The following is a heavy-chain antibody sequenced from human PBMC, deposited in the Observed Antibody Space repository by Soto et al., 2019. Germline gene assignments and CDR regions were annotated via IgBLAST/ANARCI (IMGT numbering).Heavy chain of an antibody. D-gene: IGHD3-10*01. CDR2: IYYSGST. CDR1: GGSISSYY. CDR3: ARNYGPGYTVDY. V-gene: IGHV4-59*08. J-gene: IGHJ4*02. Sequence: SETLSLTCTVSGGSISSYYWSWIRQPPGKGLEWIGYIYYSGSTNYNPSLKSRVTISVDTSKNQFSLKLSSVTAADTAVYHCARNYGPGYTVDYWGQGTLVTVS.